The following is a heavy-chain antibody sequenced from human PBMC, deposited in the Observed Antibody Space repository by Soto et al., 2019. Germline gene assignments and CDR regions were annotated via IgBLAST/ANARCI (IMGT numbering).Heavy chain of an antibody. CDR3: ARDMRPSGPDIDY. V-gene: IGHV1-3*01. CDR2: INAGNGNT. D-gene: IGHD3-10*01. J-gene: IGHJ4*02. Sequence: ASVKVSCKASGYTFTSYAMHWVRQAPGQRLEWMGWINAGNGNTKYSQKFQGRVTITRDTSASTAYMELSSLRSEDTAVYYCARDMRPSGPDIDYWGQGTLVTVSS. CDR1: GYTFTSYA.